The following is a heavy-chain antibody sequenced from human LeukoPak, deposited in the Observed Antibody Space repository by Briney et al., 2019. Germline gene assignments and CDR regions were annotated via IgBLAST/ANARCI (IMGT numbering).Heavy chain of an antibody. CDR1: GFTFSSYV. CDR2: ISYDGSNE. CDR3: AKDLNHYYDSSGYYWSGGDY. J-gene: IGHJ4*02. Sequence: GGSLRLSCAATGFTFSSYVMHWVRQAPGKGLEWVAIISYDGSNEYYADSVKGRFTISRDNSKNTLYLQMNSLRAEDTALYYCAKDLNHYYDSSGYYWSGGDYWGQGTLVTVSS. V-gene: IGHV3-30*04. D-gene: IGHD3-22*01.